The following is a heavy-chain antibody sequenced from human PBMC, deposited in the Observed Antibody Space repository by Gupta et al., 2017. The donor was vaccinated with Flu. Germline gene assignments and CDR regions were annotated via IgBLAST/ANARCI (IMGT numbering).Heavy chain of an antibody. CDR3: TTSGPPEHCSGGSCYSGYFGMDV. CDR2: ISGGGGIT. V-gene: IGHV3-23*01. J-gene: IGHJ6*02. Sequence: QAPGKGLDWDSAISGGGGITYYPDSVQGRFIISRDNSKNTLYLQMNSLRVEDTAIYYCTTSGPPEHCSGGSCYSGYFGMDVWGQGTTVTVSS. D-gene: IGHD2-15*01.